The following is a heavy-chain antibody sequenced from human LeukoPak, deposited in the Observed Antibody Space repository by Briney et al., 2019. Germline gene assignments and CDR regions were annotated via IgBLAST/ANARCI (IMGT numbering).Heavy chain of an antibody. V-gene: IGHV4-61*02. CDR2: IYTSGST. Sequence: PSETLSLTCTVSGGSISSGSYYWSWIRQPAGKGLEWIGRIYTSGSTNYNPSLKSRVTISVDTSKNQFSLKLSSVTAADTAVYYCAVGHYYHSSGYLFDSWGQGTLVTVSS. CDR1: GGSISSGSYY. CDR3: AVGHYYHSSGYLFDS. J-gene: IGHJ4*02. D-gene: IGHD3-22*01.